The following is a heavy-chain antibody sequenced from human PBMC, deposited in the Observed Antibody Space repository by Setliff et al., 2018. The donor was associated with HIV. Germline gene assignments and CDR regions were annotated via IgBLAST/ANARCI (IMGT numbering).Heavy chain of an antibody. J-gene: IGHJ4*02. Sequence: GGSLRLSCAASGFTFTDYWMHWVRQVPGKGLVWVSRVNSDGSTTSYADSVEGRFTISRDNAKNTVHLQMNSLRVEDTAVYYCARPHYYVSSGHYSPFGYWGQGTLVTVSS. D-gene: IGHD3-22*01. CDR3: ARPHYYVSSGHYSPFGY. CDR1: GFTFTDYW. V-gene: IGHV3-74*01. CDR2: VNSDGSTT.